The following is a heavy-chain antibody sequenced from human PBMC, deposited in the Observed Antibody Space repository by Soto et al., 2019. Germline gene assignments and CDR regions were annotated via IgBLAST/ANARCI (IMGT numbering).Heavy chain of an antibody. CDR2: INHSGST. J-gene: IGHJ6*03. CDR3: ARGHDFLSGYYRQAYYYMDV. CDR1: GGSFSGYY. Sequence: PSETLSLTRAVYGGSFSGYYWSWIRQPLGKGQEWIGEINHSGSTNYNPSLKSRVTISVDTSKNQFSLKLSSVTAADTAVYYCARGHDFLSGYYRQAYYYMDVWGKGTTVTVS. V-gene: IGHV4-34*01. D-gene: IGHD3-3*01.